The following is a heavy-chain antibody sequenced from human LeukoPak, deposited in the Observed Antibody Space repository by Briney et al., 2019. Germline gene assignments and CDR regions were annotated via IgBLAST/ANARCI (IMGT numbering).Heavy chain of an antibody. Sequence: SETLSLTCTVSGGSISSYYWSWIRQPAGKGLQWIGRISTSGNTDYNPSLRSRVSMSVDTSRNQCSLKLASVTAADTPVYYCVTDSFYDSGGYFYSWGQGTPVTVSS. V-gene: IGHV4-4*07. CDR2: ISTSGNT. J-gene: IGHJ5*01. CDR3: VTDSFYDSGGYFYS. CDR1: GGSISSYY. D-gene: IGHD3-22*01.